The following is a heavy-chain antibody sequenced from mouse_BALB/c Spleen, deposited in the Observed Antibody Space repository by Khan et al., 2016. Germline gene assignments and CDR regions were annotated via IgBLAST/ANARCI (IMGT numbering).Heavy chain of an antibody. Sequence: QVQLKQSGAELAKPGASVKMSCKASGYTFTSYWMHWVKQRPGQGLEWIGYINPSTGYTEYNQKFKDKATLTADKSSSTAYMQLSSLTSEDSAVYYCARSDSSWFAYWGQGTLVTVSA. J-gene: IGHJ3*01. CDR3: ARSDSSWFAY. V-gene: IGHV1-7*01. CDR2: INPSTGYT. CDR1: GYTFTSYW.